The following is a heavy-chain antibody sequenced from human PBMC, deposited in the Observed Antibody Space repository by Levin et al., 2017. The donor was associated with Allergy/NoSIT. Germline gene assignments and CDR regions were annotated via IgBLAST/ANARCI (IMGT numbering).Heavy chain of an antibody. J-gene: IGHJ6*02. Sequence: GESLKISCKASGYTFTSYDINWVRQATGQGLEWMGWMNPNSGNTGYAQKFQGRVTMTRNTSISTAYMELSSLRSEDTSVYYCARGAGSAVVGWGENCSGGSCYRRDYYYYGMDGWGQGTTVTVSS. CDR3: ARGAGSAVVGWGENCSGGSCYRRDYYYYGMDG. CDR1: GYTFTSYD. D-gene: IGHD2-15*01. V-gene: IGHV1-8*01. CDR2: MNPNSGNT.